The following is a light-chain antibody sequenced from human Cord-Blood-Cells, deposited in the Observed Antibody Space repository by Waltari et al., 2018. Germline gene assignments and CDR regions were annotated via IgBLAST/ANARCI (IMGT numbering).Light chain of an antibody. CDR3: QQYYSTPYT. J-gene: IGKJ2*01. CDR1: ESVLYSSNNKNY. Sequence: DIVMTQSPDSRAVPLGERAHNNCKPSESVLYSSNNKNYLAWYQQKPGEPPKLLIYWASTRESGVPDRFSGSGSGTDFTLTISSLQAEDVAVYYCQQYYSTPYTFGQGTKLEIK. CDR2: WAS. V-gene: IGKV4-1*01.